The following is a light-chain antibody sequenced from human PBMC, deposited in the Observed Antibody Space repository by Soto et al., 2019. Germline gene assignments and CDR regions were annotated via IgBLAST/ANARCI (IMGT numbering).Light chain of an antibody. CDR3: SSYTSSSTLVYV. Sequence: QSALTQPASVSGSLGQSITISCTGTSSDVGGYNYVSWYQQHPGKAPKLMISEVSNRPSGVSSRFSGSKSGNTASLTISGLQAEDEADYYCSSYTSSSTLVYVFGTGTKVTVL. CDR1: SSDVGGYNY. CDR2: EVS. V-gene: IGLV2-14*01. J-gene: IGLJ1*01.